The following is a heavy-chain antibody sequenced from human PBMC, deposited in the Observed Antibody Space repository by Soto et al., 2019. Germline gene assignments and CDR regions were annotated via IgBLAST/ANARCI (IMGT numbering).Heavy chain of an antibody. Sequence: GGSLRLSCAASGFTFSNYYMSWIRQAPGKGLEWVSYISSSGSTIYYAGSVKGRFTISRDNAKNSLYLQMNSLRAEDTAVYYCARVRGDGSYNWFDPWGQGTLVTVSS. CDR2: ISSSGSTI. V-gene: IGHV3-11*01. CDR1: GFTFSNYY. J-gene: IGHJ5*02. D-gene: IGHD1-26*01. CDR3: ARVRGDGSYNWFDP.